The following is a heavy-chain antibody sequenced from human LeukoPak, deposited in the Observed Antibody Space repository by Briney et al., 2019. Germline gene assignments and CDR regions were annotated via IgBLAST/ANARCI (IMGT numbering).Heavy chain of an antibody. CDR1: GYPFADSY. CDR3: ARVGGYNYGSYYFDD. J-gene: IGHJ4*01. Sequence: ASVKVSCKASGYPFADSYLHWVRQTPGQGLEWMGMIKPTRGSTQYAQKFQGRVIMTGDTSTTTVYMEINSLTSDDTAVYFCARVGGYNYGSYYFDDWGQEPWSPSPQ. V-gene: IGHV1-46*01. CDR2: IKPTRGST. D-gene: IGHD3-10*01.